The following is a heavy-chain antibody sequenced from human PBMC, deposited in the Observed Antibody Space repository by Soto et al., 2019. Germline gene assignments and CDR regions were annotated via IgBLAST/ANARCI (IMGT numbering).Heavy chain of an antibody. J-gene: IGHJ4*02. CDR1: GFSLSTSGVG. Sequence: SVLTREHPTQTLTLTGTFSGFSLSTSGVGVGWIRQSPGKALEWLAFIYWDDDKRYNPSLKSRLTITKVTSQNLVVLIMTNMDSVDTGTYFCAHRVPGSATSWDTGIFDYWGQGTMVTVSS. D-gene: IGHD7-27*01. CDR3: AHRVPGSATSWDTGIFDY. V-gene: IGHV2-5*02. CDR2: IYWDDDK.